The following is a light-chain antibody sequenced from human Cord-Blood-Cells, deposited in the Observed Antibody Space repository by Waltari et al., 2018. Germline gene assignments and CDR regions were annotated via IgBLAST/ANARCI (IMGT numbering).Light chain of an antibody. V-gene: IGKV4-1*01. CDR3: QQYYSTPYT. CDR1: QSVLYSSNNKNY. Sequence: DIVMTQSPDSLAVSLGERAIIHFKSSQSVLYSSNNKNYVAWYQQKPGQPPKLLIYWASTRESGVPDRFSGSGSGTDFTLTISSLQAEDVAVYYCQQYYSTPYTFGQGTKLEIK. CDR2: WAS. J-gene: IGKJ2*01.